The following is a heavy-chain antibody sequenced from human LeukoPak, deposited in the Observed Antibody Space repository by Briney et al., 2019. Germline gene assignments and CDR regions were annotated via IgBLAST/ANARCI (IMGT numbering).Heavy chain of an antibody. V-gene: IGHV4-34*01. CDR3: ARPHCSSTSCYWRAEYFQH. CDR1: GGSFSGYY. Sequence: SGTLSLTCAVYGGSFSGYYWSWIRQPPGKGLEWIGEINHSGSTNYNPSLKSRVTISVDTSKNQYSLKLSSVTAADTAVYYCARPHCSSTSCYWRAEYFQHWGQGTLVTVSS. J-gene: IGHJ1*01. CDR2: INHSGST. D-gene: IGHD2-2*01.